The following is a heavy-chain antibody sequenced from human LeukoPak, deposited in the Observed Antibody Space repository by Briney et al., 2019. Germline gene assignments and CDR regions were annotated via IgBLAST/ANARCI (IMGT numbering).Heavy chain of an antibody. CDR1: GFTFSDYY. Sequence: KSGGSLRLSCAASGFTFSDYYMSWIRQAPGEGLEWVSYISSSGSTIYYADSVKGRFTISRDNAKNSLYLQMNSLRAEDTAVYYCVRDENYYASSGTPGYWGQGTLVTVSS. CDR2: ISSSGSTI. CDR3: VRDENYYASSGTPGY. V-gene: IGHV3-11*01. J-gene: IGHJ4*02. D-gene: IGHD3-22*01.